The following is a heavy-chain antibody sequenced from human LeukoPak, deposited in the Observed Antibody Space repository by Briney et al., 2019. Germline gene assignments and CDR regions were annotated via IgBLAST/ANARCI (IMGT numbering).Heavy chain of an antibody. V-gene: IGHV4-4*02. J-gene: IGHJ1*01. D-gene: IGHD6-19*01. Sequence: SGTLSLTCAVSGGSISSSNWWSWVRQPPGKRLEWIGEIHHRGGTNYNPSLQSRVTILVDKSNNHFSLRLTSVTAADTAVYYCTTNGWYCLDHWGQGALVTVSS. CDR1: GGSISSSNW. CDR3: TTNGWYCLDH. CDR2: IHHRGGT.